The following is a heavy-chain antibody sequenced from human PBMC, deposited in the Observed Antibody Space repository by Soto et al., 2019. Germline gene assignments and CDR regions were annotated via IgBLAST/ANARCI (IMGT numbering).Heavy chain of an antibody. CDR1: GYSFTSYW. J-gene: IGHJ6*02. D-gene: IGHD4-17*01. CDR3: ARSPDYGDYTSDYYYGMDV. Sequence: GESLKISCKGSGYSFTSYWIGWGRQMPGKGLEWMGIIYPGDSDTRYSPSFQGQVTISADKSISTAYLQWSSLKASDTAMYYCARSPDYGDYTSDYYYGMDVWGQGTTVTVSS. V-gene: IGHV5-51*01. CDR2: IYPGDSDT.